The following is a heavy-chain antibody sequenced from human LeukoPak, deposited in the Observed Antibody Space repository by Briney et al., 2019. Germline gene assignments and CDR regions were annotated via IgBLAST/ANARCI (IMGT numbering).Heavy chain of an antibody. D-gene: IGHD3-9*01. Sequence: PGGSLRLSCAASGFTFDDYAMHWVRQAPGKGLEWVSGISWNSGSIGYADSVKGRFTISRDNAKNSLYLQMNSLRAEDTALYYCAKGIYYDILTGAEDYWGQGTLVTVSS. CDR1: GFTFDDYA. V-gene: IGHV3-9*01. CDR2: ISWNSGSI. CDR3: AKGIYYDILTGAEDY. J-gene: IGHJ4*02.